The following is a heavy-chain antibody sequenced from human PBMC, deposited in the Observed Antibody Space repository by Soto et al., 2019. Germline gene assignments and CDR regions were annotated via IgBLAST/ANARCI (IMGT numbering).Heavy chain of an antibody. V-gene: IGHV3-15*01. J-gene: IGHJ4*02. CDR3: STGLRWTSTDDY. CDR2: IKSKADGGTP. Sequence: EVQLVESGGGLVEPGGSLRLSCVVSGFTFSNAWMRWVRQAPGKGLVWVGRIKSKADGGTPEYAASVEGRFTISRDDSKNTLYLQLDGLKTEDTAVYYCSTGLRWTSTDDYWGQGTLVTVSS. D-gene: IGHD2-15*01. CDR1: GFTFSNAW.